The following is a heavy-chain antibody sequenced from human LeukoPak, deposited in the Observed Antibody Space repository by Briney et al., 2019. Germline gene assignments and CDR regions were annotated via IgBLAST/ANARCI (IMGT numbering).Heavy chain of an antibody. CDR2: IYYSGST. D-gene: IGHD2-2*01. CDR1: GGSISSYY. J-gene: IGHJ5*02. CDR3: ASHYCSSTSCPNNWFDP. V-gene: IGHV4-59*01. Sequence: PSETLSLTCTASGGSISSYYWSWIRQPPGKGLEWIGYIYYSGSTNYNPSLKSRVTISVDTSKNQFSLKLSSVTAADTAVYYCASHYCSSTSCPNNWFDPWGQGTLVTASS.